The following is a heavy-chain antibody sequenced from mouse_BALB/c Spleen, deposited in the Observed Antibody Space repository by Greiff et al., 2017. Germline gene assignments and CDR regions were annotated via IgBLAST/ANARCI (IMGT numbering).Heavy chain of an antibody. V-gene: IGHV14-3*02. CDR1: GFNIKDTY. J-gene: IGHJ2*01. D-gene: IGHD2-3*01. Sequence: EVQLKQSGAELVKPGASVKLSCTASGFNIKDTYMHWVKQRPEQGLEWIGRIDPANGNTKYDPKFQGKATITADTSSNTAYLQLSSLTSEDTAVYYCARRDGYGFDYWGQGTTLTVSS. CDR2: IDPANGNT. CDR3: ARRDGYGFDY.